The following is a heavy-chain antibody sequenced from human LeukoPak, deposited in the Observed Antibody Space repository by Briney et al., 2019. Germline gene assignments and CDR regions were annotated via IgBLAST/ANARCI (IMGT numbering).Heavy chain of an antibody. V-gene: IGHV3-23*01. D-gene: IGHD3-22*01. CDR2: ISGGGGST. CDR3: AKAPGIVVVLSWFDP. Sequence: GGSLRLSCAASGFTFSSYAMSWVRQAPGKGREGVSAISGGGGSTYYADSVKGRFTISRDNSKNTLYLQMNSLRAEDTAVYYCAKAPGIVVVLSWFDPWGQGTLVTVSS. J-gene: IGHJ5*02. CDR1: GFTFSSYA.